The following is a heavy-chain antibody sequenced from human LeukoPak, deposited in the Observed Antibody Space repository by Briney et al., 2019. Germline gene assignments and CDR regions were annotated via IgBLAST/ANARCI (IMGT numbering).Heavy chain of an antibody. D-gene: IGHD5-24*01. V-gene: IGHV1-2*02. CDR3: ARGGHGHTQNDY. J-gene: IGHJ4*02. CDR1: GYTFTDYH. CDR2: INPNTGGT. Sequence: ASVKVSCKASGYTFTDYHMHWVRQAPGQGFEWMGWINPNTGGTNYAQSFQGRVTMTRDTSIRTSYMELSSLLSDDTALYYCARGGHGHTQNDYWGQGTLLTVSS.